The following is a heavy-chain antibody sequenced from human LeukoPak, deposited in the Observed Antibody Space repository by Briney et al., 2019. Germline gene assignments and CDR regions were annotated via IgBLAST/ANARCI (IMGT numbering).Heavy chain of an antibody. Sequence: SETLSLTCTASGVTITSNYWSWIRQPPGKGLEWVGFIYYSGSTNYNQSLKSRFTISVDTSKNQFFLKLNTVTAAATAVYYCARTFWIWTDYYIYYFDYWGQGTLVTVSS. CDR3: ARTFWIWTDYYIYYFDY. D-gene: IGHD3/OR15-3a*01. CDR2: IYYSGST. V-gene: IGHV4-59*01. J-gene: IGHJ4*02. CDR1: GVTITSNY.